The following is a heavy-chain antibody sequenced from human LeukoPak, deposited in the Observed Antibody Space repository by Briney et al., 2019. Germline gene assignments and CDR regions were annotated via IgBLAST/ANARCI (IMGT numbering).Heavy chain of an antibody. CDR3: ARECGIAGPCGAMDV. CDR2: IYSGGST. Sequence: GSLRLSCAASGFTVSSNYMSWVRQAPGKGLEWVPVIYSGGSTYYADSEKGRFTISRDNSKNTLYLQMNSLRAEDTAVYYCARECGIAGPCGAMDVWGQGATVTVSS. V-gene: IGHV3-53*01. D-gene: IGHD6-13*01. J-gene: IGHJ6*02. CDR1: GFTVSSNY.